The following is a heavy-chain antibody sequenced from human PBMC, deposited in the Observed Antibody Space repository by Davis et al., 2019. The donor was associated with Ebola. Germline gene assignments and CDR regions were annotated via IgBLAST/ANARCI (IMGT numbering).Heavy chain of an antibody. CDR1: GYSFPIYW. CDR3: ARRGYCSGNRCPWGWFDP. Sequence: GGSLRLSCKGSGYSFPIYWIGWVRQMPGKGLEWMGIIYPGDSDTRYSPSFQGQVTISVDKSISTAYLQWSSLKASDTAIYYCARRGYCSGNRCPWGWFDPWGQGTPVTVSP. J-gene: IGHJ5*02. CDR2: IYPGDSDT. D-gene: IGHD2-2*03. V-gene: IGHV5-51*01.